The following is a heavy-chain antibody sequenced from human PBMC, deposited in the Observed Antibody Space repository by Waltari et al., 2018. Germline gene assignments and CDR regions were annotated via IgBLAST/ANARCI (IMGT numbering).Heavy chain of an antibody. CDR1: GYTFTDHY. CDR2: IEPNNGGT. J-gene: IGHJ3*02. D-gene: IGHD3-10*01. Sequence: QVQVVQSGAEVKKPGASVKVSCKASGYTFTDHYLHRFRQAPGQGLEWMVWIEPNNGGTRYAQKFQGRVTMTRDMSINTAYLDLRGLESDDTAMYYCVRDFTRNAFDIWGQGTMVTVFS. CDR3: VRDFTRNAFDI. V-gene: IGHV1-2*02.